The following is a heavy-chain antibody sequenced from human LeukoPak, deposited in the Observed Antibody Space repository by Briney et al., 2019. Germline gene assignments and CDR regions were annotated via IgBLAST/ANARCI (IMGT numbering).Heavy chain of an antibody. CDR1: GYTFTGYY. D-gene: IGHD3-3*01. Sequence: GASVKVSCKASGYTFTGYYMHWVRQAPGQGLEWMGWINPNSGGTNYAQKFQGRVTMTRDTSISTAYMELSRLRSDDTAVYYCARESVLLMNDFWSGYRDPAPGYWGQGTLVTVSS. J-gene: IGHJ4*02. V-gene: IGHV1-2*02. CDR3: ARESVLLMNDFWSGYRDPAPGY. CDR2: INPNSGGT.